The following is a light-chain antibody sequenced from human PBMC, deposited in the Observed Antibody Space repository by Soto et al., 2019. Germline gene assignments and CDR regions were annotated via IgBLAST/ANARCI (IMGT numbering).Light chain of an antibody. V-gene: IGLV2-14*01. J-gene: IGLJ2*01. Sequence: QSALTQPASVSGSPGQSITISCTGTSSDIGGYNFVSWYQHHPGKAPKLMIYEVNNRPSGVSSRFSGSKSGNTASLTISGLQTEDEADYYCCSYAGTHTVVFGGGTKLTVL. CDR3: CSYAGTHTVV. CDR2: EVN. CDR1: SSDIGGYNF.